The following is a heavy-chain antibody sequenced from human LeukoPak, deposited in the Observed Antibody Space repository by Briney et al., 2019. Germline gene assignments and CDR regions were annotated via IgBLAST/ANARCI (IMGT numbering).Heavy chain of an antibody. D-gene: IGHD6-13*01. CDR1: GFTFDDYA. Sequence: PGRSLRLSCAASGFTFDDYAMHWVRQAPGKGLEWVSGISWNSGSTGYADSVKGRFTISRDNAKNSLYLQMNSLRAEDTALYYCAKAKEGYSSSWFDYWGQGTLVTVSS. CDR3: AKAKEGYSSSWFDY. CDR2: ISWNSGST. V-gene: IGHV3-9*01. J-gene: IGHJ4*02.